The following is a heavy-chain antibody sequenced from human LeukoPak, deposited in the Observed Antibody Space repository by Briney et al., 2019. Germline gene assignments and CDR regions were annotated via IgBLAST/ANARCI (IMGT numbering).Heavy chain of an antibody. D-gene: IGHD6-13*01. Sequence: GGSLRLSCTASGFTFGDYAMSWVRQAPGKGLEWVGFIRSKAYGGTTENAASVKGRFTISRDNSKNTLHLQMNSLKAEDTAVYYCARDLSSSWYVGYYMDVWGKGTTVTISS. CDR1: GFTFGDYA. CDR2: IRSKAYGGTT. V-gene: IGHV3-49*04. J-gene: IGHJ6*03. CDR3: ARDLSSSWYVGYYMDV.